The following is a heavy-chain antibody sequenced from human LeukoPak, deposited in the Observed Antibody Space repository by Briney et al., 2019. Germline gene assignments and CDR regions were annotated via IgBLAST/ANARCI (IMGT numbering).Heavy chain of an antibody. CDR2: ISGSGGST. Sequence: GGSLRLSCAASGFTFSSYAMGWVRQAPGQGLEWVSAISGSGGSTYYADSVKGRFTISRDNSKDTLYLRMNSLRAEDTAVYSCAKTWGSKGRRDYYFDYWGQGTLVTVSS. J-gene: IGHJ4*02. CDR1: GFTFSSYA. CDR3: AKTWGSKGRRDYYFDY. D-gene: IGHD7-27*01. V-gene: IGHV3-23*01.